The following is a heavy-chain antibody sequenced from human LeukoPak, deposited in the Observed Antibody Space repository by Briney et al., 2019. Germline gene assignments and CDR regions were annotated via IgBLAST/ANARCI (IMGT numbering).Heavy chain of an antibody. D-gene: IGHD3-9*01. CDR2: INPNSGGT. CDR1: GYTFTRHY. CDR3: ARDCRYFDWSSLRNWFDP. Sequence: ASVKVSCKSSGYTFTRHYLHWVRQAPGQGLEWMGWINPNSGGTNYAQKFQGRVTMTRDTSISTAYMELSRLRSDDTAVYYCARDCRYFDWSSLRNWFDPWGQGTLVTVSS. J-gene: IGHJ5*02. V-gene: IGHV1-2*02.